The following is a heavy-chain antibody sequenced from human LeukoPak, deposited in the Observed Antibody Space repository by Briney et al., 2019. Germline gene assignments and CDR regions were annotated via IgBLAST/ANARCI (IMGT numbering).Heavy chain of an antibody. J-gene: IGHJ4*02. V-gene: IGHV3-23*01. Sequence: GGSLRLSCAASGFTFSSYAMSWVRQAPGKGLEWVSAISSSGGSTYYADSVKGRFTISRDNSKNTLYLQMNSLRAEDTAVYYCAKVSAPYDDYYFDYWGQGTLVTVSS. CDR1: GFTFSSYA. D-gene: IGHD4-17*01. CDR2: ISSSGGST. CDR3: AKVSAPYDDYYFDY.